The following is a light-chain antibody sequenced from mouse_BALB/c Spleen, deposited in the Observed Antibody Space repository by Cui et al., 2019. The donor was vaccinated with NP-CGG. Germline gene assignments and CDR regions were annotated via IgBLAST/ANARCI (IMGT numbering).Light chain of an antibody. CDR3: ALWYSNHWV. V-gene: IGLV1*01. Sequence: QSCLTQESAPTTSPGETVTLTCRSSTGAVTTSNYANWFQEKPDHLFTGLIGGTNNRVPGVPARFSGSLIGDKAALTITGAQTEDEAIYFCALWYSNHWVFGGGTKLTVL. CDR1: TGAVTTSNY. J-gene: IGLJ1*01. CDR2: GTN.